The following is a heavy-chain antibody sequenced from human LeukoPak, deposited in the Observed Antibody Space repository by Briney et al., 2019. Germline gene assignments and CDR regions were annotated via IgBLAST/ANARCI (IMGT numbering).Heavy chain of an antibody. Sequence: SVKVSCKASGYTFTSYGISWVRQAPGQGLEWMGWISAYNGNTNYAQKLQGRVTMTTDTSTSTAYMELRSLRSDDTAVYYCARDHAVTYYYGSGSSPPDYWGQGTLVTVSS. J-gene: IGHJ4*02. CDR2: ISAYNGNT. CDR1: GYTFTSYG. V-gene: IGHV1-18*01. CDR3: ARDHAVTYYYGSGSSPPDY. D-gene: IGHD3-10*01.